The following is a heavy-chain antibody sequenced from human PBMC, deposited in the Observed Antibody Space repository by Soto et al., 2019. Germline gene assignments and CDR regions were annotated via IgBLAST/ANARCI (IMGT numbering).Heavy chain of an antibody. CDR2: ISSSGSTI. CDR1: GFTFSSYE. Sequence: EVQLVESGGGLVQPGGSLRLSCAASGFTFSSYEMNWVRQAPGKGLEGVPYISSSGSTIYYADSVKGRFTISRDNAKNSLYLQMNSLRAEDTAVYYCARDWRYCSGGSCSDYYYYGMDVWGQGTTVTVSS. V-gene: IGHV3-48*03. CDR3: ARDWRYCSGGSCSDYYYYGMDV. J-gene: IGHJ6*02. D-gene: IGHD2-15*01.